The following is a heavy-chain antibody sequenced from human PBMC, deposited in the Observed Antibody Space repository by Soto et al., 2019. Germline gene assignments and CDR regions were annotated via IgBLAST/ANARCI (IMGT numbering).Heavy chain of an antibody. CDR1: GYTFTSYG. J-gene: IGHJ5*02. D-gene: IGHD1-7*01. V-gene: IGHV1-18*01. CDR2: ISTYNGNT. Sequence: QVQLVQSGAEVKKPGASVKVSCKASGYTFTSYGISWVRQAPGQGLEWMGWISTYNGNTNYAQKLQGRVTMTTDTPTSTAYMELRSLRSDDTAVYYCAKDRGYNWNYGWFDPWGQGTLVTVSS. CDR3: AKDRGYNWNYGWFDP.